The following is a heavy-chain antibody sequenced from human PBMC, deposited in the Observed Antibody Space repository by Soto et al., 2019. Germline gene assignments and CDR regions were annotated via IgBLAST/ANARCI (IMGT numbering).Heavy chain of an antibody. CDR1: GLTFSDYY. J-gene: IGHJ4*02. CDR2: ISSSSSYT. V-gene: IGHV3-11*06. D-gene: IGHD4-17*01. CDR3: ARDPYGDYGY. Sequence: GGSLRLSCAASGLTFSDYYMSLIRQAPGKGLEWVSYISSSSSYTNYADSVKGRFTISRDNAKNSLYLQMNSLRAEDTAVYYCARDPYGDYGYWGQGTLVTVSS.